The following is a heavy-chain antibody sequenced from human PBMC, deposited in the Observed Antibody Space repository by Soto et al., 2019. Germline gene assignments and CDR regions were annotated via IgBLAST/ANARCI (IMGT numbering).Heavy chain of an antibody. J-gene: IGHJ4*02. V-gene: IGHV3-48*01. CDR1: GFTLSSYS. Sequence: EVQLVESGGGLVQPGGSLRLSCAASGFTLSSYSMNWVRQAPGKGLEWVSYISSSSSTIYYADSVKGRFTISRDNAKNSLYLQMNSLRAEDTAVYYCARDRVEYSGYDSPTGFDYWGQGTLVTVSS. CDR2: ISSSSSTI. CDR3: ARDRVEYSGYDSPTGFDY. D-gene: IGHD5-12*01.